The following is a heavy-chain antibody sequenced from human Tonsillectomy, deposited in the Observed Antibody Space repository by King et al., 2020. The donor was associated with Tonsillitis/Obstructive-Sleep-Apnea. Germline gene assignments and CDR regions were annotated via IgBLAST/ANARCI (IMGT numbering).Heavy chain of an antibody. Sequence: VQLQESGPGLVKPSETMSLTCAVSGGSISSYSWSWIRQPPGKGLEWFGYIYYSRSTSYNPTLKSRVTISVDTSKNQFSQKLRSVTAADTAVYYCARDMVLEAGGDAFDIWGQGTMVTVSA. J-gene: IGHJ3*02. CDR3: ARDMVLEAGGDAFDI. D-gene: IGHD2-8*01. CDR2: IYYSRST. CDR1: GGSISSYS. V-gene: IGHV4-59*01.